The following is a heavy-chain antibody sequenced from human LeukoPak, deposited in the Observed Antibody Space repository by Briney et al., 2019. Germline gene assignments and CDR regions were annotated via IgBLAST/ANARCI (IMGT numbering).Heavy chain of an antibody. CDR3: VRDNRSYDFDY. Sequence: GGSLRLSCAASGFTFSGYWMHWVRQAPGKGLVWVSCIKSDGSFTSIADSAKGRFTISRDNAKNTVYLQMNSLRAEDTAVYYCVRDNRSYDFDYWGQGTLVTVSS. J-gene: IGHJ4*02. V-gene: IGHV3-74*01. CDR2: IKSDGSFT. CDR1: GFTFSGYW. D-gene: IGHD1-26*01.